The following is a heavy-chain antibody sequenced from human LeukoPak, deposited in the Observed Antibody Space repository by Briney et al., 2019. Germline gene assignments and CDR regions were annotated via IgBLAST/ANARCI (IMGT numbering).Heavy chain of an antibody. J-gene: IGHJ4*02. CDR1: GYTFTSYY. D-gene: IGHD3-16*02. Sequence: ASVKVSCKASGYTFTSYYMHWVRQAPGQGLEWMGIINPSGGSTSYAQKFQGRVTMTRDTSISTAYMELSRLRSDDTAVYYCARERHDYVWGSYRYSIDYWGQGTLVTVSS. CDR2: INPSGGST. CDR3: ARERHDYVWGSYRYSIDY. V-gene: IGHV1-46*01.